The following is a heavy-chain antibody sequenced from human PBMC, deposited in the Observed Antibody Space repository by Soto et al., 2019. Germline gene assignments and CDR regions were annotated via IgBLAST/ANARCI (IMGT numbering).Heavy chain of an antibody. CDR2: IGVSGYDT. CDR3: ARDRSAWTSSEPLY. J-gene: IGHJ4*02. CDR1: GFTLSNYA. D-gene: IGHD2-2*01. Sequence: EVQLLESGGGLVQPGGSLRLSCAASGFTLSNYAMTWVRQAPGKGLEWVSTIGVSGYDTFYADSVKGRFTISRDTSKKTLYLPRNSLRVGDTALYYCARDRSAWTSSEPLYWGQGTLITVSS. V-gene: IGHV3-23*01.